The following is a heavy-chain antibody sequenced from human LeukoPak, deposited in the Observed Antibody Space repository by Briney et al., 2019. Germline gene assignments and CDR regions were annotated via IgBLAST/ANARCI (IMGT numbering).Heavy chain of an antibody. CDR2: ISGGGGTT. Sequence: GGSLRLSCAASGFTFSSYAMSWVRQAPGKGLEWVSTISGGGGTTYYADSVTGRFTISRDNSKNTLYLQMNSLRAEDTAVYCCAKARGLGIVGAHFDYWGQGTLVSVCS. CDR1: GFTFSSYA. J-gene: IGHJ4*02. V-gene: IGHV3-23*01. D-gene: IGHD1-26*01. CDR3: AKARGLGIVGAHFDY.